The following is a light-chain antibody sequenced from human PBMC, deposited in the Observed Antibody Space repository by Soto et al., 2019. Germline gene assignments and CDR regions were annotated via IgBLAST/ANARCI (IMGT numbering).Light chain of an antibody. Sequence: QSVLTQPASVSGSPGQSITISCTGTSSDVGGYNYVSWYQHHPGKAPKLLIYDVSNRPSGISNRFSGSKSDNTASLTISGLQPEDEADYYCSSYTTNTTRQLVFGPGTKVTVL. CDR1: SSDVGGYNY. J-gene: IGLJ1*01. CDR2: DVS. V-gene: IGLV2-14*03. CDR3: SSYTTNTTRQLV.